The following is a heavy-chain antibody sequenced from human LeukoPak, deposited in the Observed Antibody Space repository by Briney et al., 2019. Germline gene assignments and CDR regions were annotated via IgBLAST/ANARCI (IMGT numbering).Heavy chain of an antibody. V-gene: IGHV3-23*01. CDR1: GFTFRSYA. Sequence: GGSLRLSCAHPGFTFRSYAMSWVRKVPGKRLEKASYISGSGGSTYYADSAKGRFTISRDNSKNTLYLQMNSLRAEDTAVYYCAKPGYSGYDYVCWGQGTLVTVSS. CDR3: AKPGYSGYDYVC. J-gene: IGHJ4*02. D-gene: IGHD5-12*01. CDR2: ISGSGGST.